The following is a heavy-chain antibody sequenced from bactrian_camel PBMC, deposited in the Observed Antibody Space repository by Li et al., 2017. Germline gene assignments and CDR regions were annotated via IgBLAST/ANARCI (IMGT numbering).Heavy chain of an antibody. V-gene: IGHV3S31*01. CDR1: GFTFSNYA. Sequence: VQLVESGGGLVQPGGSLRLSCAASGFTFSNYAVSWVRQAPGKGLEWVSSIYSRGDGTTYYADSVKGRFTISADNAKNTLYLQMNSLKPEDTAVYYCVRGDCFIGSRCRLERNYWGQGTQVTVS. D-gene: IGHD1*01. CDR2: IYSRGDGTT. J-gene: IGHJ4*01. CDR3: VRGDCFIGSRCRLERNY.